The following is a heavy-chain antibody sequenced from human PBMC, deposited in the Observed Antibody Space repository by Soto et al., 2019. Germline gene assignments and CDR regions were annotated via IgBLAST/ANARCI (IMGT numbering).Heavy chain of an antibody. D-gene: IGHD3-9*01. CDR3: SRQVTYDILDPPCILDN. J-gene: IGHJ4*02. Sequence: QVQLQESGPGLVKPSGTLSLTCTVSGGSISSTDHFWGWIRQPPGKGLEWIGSIYYTGTTYYNTSLWCRVTMAVDTSKNRFYLSLRSVTAADAAVYYCSRQVTYDILDPPCILDNWGQGSLVIVSS. CDR1: GGSISSTDHF. V-gene: IGHV4-39*01. CDR2: IYYTGTT.